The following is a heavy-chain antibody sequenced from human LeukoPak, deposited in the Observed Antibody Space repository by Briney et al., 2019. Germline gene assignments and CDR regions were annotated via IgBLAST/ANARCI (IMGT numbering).Heavy chain of an antibody. D-gene: IGHD3-10*01. J-gene: IGHJ5*02. CDR1: GYTFSDYY. CDR2: VNTKGAST. CDR3: ARDAEYGSGSMWLLDP. V-gene: IGHV1-2*02. Sequence: ASMKVSCKASGYTFSDYYIHWVRQSPGQGLEWMGWVNTKGASTKYAQKFQGRVTMTRDTSINTVYMELSRLTSDDTAIYYCARDAEYGSGSMWLLDPWGQGTQVTVSS.